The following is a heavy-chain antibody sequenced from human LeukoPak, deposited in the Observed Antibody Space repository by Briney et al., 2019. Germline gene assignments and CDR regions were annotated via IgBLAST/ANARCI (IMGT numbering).Heavy chain of an antibody. CDR3: ARSSFYCSSTSCYGLQSWFDP. J-gene: IGHJ5*02. CDR1: GGSISSYY. D-gene: IGHD2-2*01. Sequence: SETLSLTCTVSGGSISSYYWSWIRQPPGKGLEWIGYIYTSGSTNYNPSLKSRVTISVDTSKNQFSLKLSSVTAADTAVYYCARSSFYCSSTSCYGLQSWFDPWGQGTLVTVSS. CDR2: IYTSGST. V-gene: IGHV4-4*09.